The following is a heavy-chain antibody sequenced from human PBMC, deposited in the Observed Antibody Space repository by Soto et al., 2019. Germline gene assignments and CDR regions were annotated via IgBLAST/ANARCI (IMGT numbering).Heavy chain of an antibody. CDR2: IWYDGSNK. V-gene: IGHV3-33*01. Sequence: XVSLRLSCAASGFTFSSYGMHWVRQAPGKGLEWVAVIWYDGSNKYYADSVKGRFTISRDNSKNTLYLQMNSLRAEDTAVYYCARQYRVRRTGTDYYYYGMDVWGQGTTVTVSS. D-gene: IGHD1-1*01. CDR3: ARQYRVRRTGTDYYYYGMDV. CDR1: GFTFSSYG. J-gene: IGHJ6*02.